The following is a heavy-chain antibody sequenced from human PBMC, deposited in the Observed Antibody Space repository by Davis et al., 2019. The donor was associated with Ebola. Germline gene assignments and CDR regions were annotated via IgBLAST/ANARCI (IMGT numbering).Heavy chain of an antibody. J-gene: IGHJ4*02. D-gene: IGHD6-19*01. CDR3: ARGEAGFSSGWVFDY. V-gene: IGHV4-4*02. CDR1: GGSINSSNW. CDR2: IYHSGST. Sequence: SETLSLTCAVSGGSINSSNWWSWVRQPPGKGLEWIGEIYHSGSTNYNPSLKSRVTISVDTSKNQFSLKLSSVTAADTAVYYCARGEAGFSSGWVFDYWGQGTLVTVSS.